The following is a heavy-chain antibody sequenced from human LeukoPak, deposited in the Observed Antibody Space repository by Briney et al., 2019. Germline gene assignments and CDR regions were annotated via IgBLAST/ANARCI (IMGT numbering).Heavy chain of an antibody. CDR1: GFTFSSYA. D-gene: IGHD2-21*01. CDR3: AKDTGLWWFDY. V-gene: IGHV3-23*01. CDR2: ISDSGSST. Sequence: PGGSLRLSCAASGFTFSSYAMSWVRQAPGKGLEWASGISDSGSSTFYADSVKGRFTISRDNSRKTLYLQMNSLRAEDTALYYCAKDTGLWWFDYWGQGTLVTVSS. J-gene: IGHJ4*02.